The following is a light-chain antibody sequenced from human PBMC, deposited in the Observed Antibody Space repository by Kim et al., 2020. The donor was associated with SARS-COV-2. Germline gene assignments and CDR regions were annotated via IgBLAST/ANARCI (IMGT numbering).Light chain of an antibody. Sequence: EVVLTQSPGTLSLSPGERATLSCRASQSVSSDYLAWYQQKPGQAPRLLIYGVSNRATGIPGRFSGGGSGTDFTLTISSLEPEDFAVYYCQQYGASPLMYTFGQGTKLEI. CDR3: QQYGASPLMYT. CDR1: QSVSSDY. J-gene: IGKJ2*01. V-gene: IGKV3-20*01. CDR2: GVS.